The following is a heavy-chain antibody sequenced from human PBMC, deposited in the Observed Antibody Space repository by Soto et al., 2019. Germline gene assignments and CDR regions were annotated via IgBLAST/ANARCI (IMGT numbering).Heavy chain of an antibody. Sequence: SETLSLTCTVSGGSISSYYWSWIRQPPGKGLEWIGYIYHSGSTNYNPSLKSRVTISVDTSKNQFSLKLSSVTAADTAVYYCARSYGDYAGWFDPWGQGTLVTVSS. D-gene: IGHD4-17*01. CDR1: GGSISSYY. V-gene: IGHV4-59*01. J-gene: IGHJ5*02. CDR2: IYHSGST. CDR3: ARSYGDYAGWFDP.